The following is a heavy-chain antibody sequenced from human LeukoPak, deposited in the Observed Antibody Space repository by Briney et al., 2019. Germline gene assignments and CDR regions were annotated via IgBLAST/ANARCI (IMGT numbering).Heavy chain of an antibody. Sequence: GGSLRLSCAASGFTFSSYAMSWVRQAPGKGLEWVSAISGSGGSTYYADSVKGRFTISRDNSKDTLYLQMNSLRAEDSAVYYCARATYCGGDCFYFHYYYGMDAWGQGTTVTVSS. D-gene: IGHD2-21*02. CDR2: ISGSGGST. CDR3: ARATYCGGDCFYFHYYYGMDA. V-gene: IGHV3-23*01. J-gene: IGHJ6*02. CDR1: GFTFSSYA.